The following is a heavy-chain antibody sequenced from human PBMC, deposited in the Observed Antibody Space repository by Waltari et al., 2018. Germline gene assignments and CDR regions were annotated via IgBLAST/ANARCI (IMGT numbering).Heavy chain of an antibody. CDR2: IYTSGRT. Sequence: QVQLQESGPGLVKPSATLSLTCTVSGGSISSYYWSWIRQPAGKGLEWIGRIYTSGRTNDNPSLKSRVTMSVDTSKNQFSLNLSSVTAADTAVYYCARDPYLAWWFDPWGQGTLVTVSS. CDR1: GGSISSYY. D-gene: IGHD3-3*01. V-gene: IGHV4-4*07. J-gene: IGHJ5*02. CDR3: ARDPYLAWWFDP.